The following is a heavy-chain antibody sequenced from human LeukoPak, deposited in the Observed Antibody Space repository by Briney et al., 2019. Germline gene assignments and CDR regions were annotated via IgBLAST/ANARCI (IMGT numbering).Heavy chain of an antibody. J-gene: IGHJ5*02. D-gene: IGHD2-2*01. CDR2: ISYDGSNK. CDR3: ASRYCSSTSCYYATLMYGAFDP. V-gene: IGHV3-30*03. CDR1: GFTFSSYG. Sequence: GRSLRLSCAASGFTFSSYGMHWVRQAPGKGLEWVAVISYDGSNKYYADSVKGRFTISRDNSKNTLYLQMNSLRAEDTAVYYCASRYCSSTSCYYATLMYGAFDPWGQGTLVTVSS.